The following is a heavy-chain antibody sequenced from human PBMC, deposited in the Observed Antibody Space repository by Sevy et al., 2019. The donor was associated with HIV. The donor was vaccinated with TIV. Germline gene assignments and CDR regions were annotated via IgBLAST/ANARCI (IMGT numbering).Heavy chain of an antibody. CDR3: ARDRRGNLITIFGVVTHSHPDY. V-gene: IGHV3-30-3*01. Sequence: GGSLRLSCAASGFTFSSYAMHWVRQAPGKGLEWVAVISYDGSNKYYADSGKGRFTISRDNSKNTLYLQMNSLRAEDTAVYYCARDRRGNLITIFGVVTHSHPDYWGQGTLVTVSS. D-gene: IGHD3-3*01. CDR2: ISYDGSNK. J-gene: IGHJ4*02. CDR1: GFTFSSYA.